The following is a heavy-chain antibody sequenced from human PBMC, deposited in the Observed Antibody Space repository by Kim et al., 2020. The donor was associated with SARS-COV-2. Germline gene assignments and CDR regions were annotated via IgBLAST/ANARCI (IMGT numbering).Heavy chain of an antibody. J-gene: IGHJ6*02. CDR2: IKQDGSEK. CDR3: AREVDVEMATRLGGYYGMDV. V-gene: IGHV3-7*03. CDR1: GFTFSSYW. Sequence: GGSLRLSCAASGFTFSSYWMSWVRQAPGKGLEWVANIKQDGSEKYYVDSVKGRFTISRDNAKNSLYLQMNSLRAEDTAVYYCAREVDVEMATRLGGYYGMDVWGQGTTVTVSS. D-gene: IGHD3-16*01.